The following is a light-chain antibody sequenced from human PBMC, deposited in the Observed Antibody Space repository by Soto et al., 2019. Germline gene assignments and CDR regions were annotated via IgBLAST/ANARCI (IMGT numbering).Light chain of an antibody. V-gene: IGLV1-44*01. CDR3: AAWDDSLNGVV. CDR1: SSNIGSNT. J-gene: IGLJ2*01. CDR2: SNN. Sequence: QSVLTQPPSASGTPGQRVTISCSGSSSNIGSNTVNWYQQLPGTAPKLLIYSNNQRPSAVPDRFSGSKSGTSASLAISGLQYEDEADYYCAAWDDSLNGVVFGGGTQLTVL.